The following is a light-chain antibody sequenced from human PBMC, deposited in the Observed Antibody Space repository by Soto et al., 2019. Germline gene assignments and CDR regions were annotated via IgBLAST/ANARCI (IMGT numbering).Light chain of an antibody. CDR3: QQYGSSSYT. Sequence: ETVLTQSPGTLSLSPGERATLSCRASQSVSSNYLAWYQQKPGQAPRLLIYGASTRATGIPDRFSGSGSGKDFTLTISRLEPEDFGVYFCQQYGSSSYTFGQGTKLEIK. CDR1: QSVSSNY. V-gene: IGKV3-20*01. J-gene: IGKJ2*01. CDR2: GAS.